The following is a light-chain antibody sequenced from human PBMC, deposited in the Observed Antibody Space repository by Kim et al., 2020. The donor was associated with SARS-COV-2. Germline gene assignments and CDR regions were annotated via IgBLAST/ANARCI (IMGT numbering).Light chain of an antibody. V-gene: IGKV1-12*01. Sequence: DIQMTQSPSSVSASVGDRVTISCQASQHISSWLDWYRQKPGKAPKLLIYAASSLQSGVPSRFSGSGSETDFTLTINSLQPEDIATYYCQQSNTLPLTFGGGTKLEIK. J-gene: IGKJ4*01. CDR1: QHISSW. CDR2: AAS. CDR3: QQSNTLPLT.